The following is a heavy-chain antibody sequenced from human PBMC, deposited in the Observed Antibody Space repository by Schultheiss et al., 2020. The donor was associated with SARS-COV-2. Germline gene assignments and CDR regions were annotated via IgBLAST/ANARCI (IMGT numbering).Heavy chain of an antibody. Sequence: VGSLRLSCAASGFTFSSYSMNWVRQAPGKGLEWVSYISSSSSTIYYADSVKGRFTISRDNAKNSLYLQMNSLRDEDTAVYYCARDSERFMGATFFDYWGQGTLVTVSS. CDR3: ARDSERFMGATFFDY. V-gene: IGHV3-48*02. CDR2: ISSSSSTI. D-gene: IGHD1-26*01. CDR1: GFTFSSYS. J-gene: IGHJ4*02.